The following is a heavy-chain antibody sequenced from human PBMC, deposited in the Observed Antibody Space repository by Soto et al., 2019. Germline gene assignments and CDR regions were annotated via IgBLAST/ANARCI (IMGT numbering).Heavy chain of an antibody. CDR1: GFTFSSYA. CDR3: ARALLRFLEWSAYYYYGMDV. Sequence: VQLVESGGGVVQPGRSLRLSCAASGFTFSSYAMHWVRQAPGKGLEWVSSISSSSSYIYYADSVKGRFTISRDNAKNSLYLQMNSLRAEDTAVYYCARALLRFLEWSAYYYYGMDVWGQGTTVTVSS. V-gene: IGHV3-21*01. CDR2: ISSSSSYI. J-gene: IGHJ6*02. D-gene: IGHD3-3*01.